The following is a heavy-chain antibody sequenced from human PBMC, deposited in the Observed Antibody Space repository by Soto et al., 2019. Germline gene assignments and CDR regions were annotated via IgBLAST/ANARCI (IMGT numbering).Heavy chain of an antibody. V-gene: IGHV1-18*04. Sequence: QVQLVQSGAEVKKPGASVKVSCKASGYTFTSYGISWVRQAPGQGLEWMGWISAYNGNTNYAQKLQGRVTMTTDTSTSTAYMELRSLRSDDTAVYYCARVLTGTIYEGPPRNWFDPWGQGTLVTVSS. CDR1: GYTFTSYG. CDR3: ARVLTGTIYEGPPRNWFDP. D-gene: IGHD1-7*01. CDR2: ISAYNGNT. J-gene: IGHJ5*02.